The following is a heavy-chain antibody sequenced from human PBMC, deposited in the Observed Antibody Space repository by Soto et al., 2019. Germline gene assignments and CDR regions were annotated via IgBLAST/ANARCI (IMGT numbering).Heavy chain of an antibody. Sequence: QVQLVQSGPEVKKPGASVKVSCKASGYSFTTYGISWVRHAPGQGLGWMGWISGYNGQTNYAQKFRGRVTITTDTSTSTAYMEMRSLRSDDTATYYCARDGRKQLWVEGLNAMDVWGQGTTVTVSS. CDR1: GYSFTTYG. V-gene: IGHV1-18*01. CDR2: ISGYNGQT. J-gene: IGHJ6*02. D-gene: IGHD5-18*01. CDR3: ARDGRKQLWVEGLNAMDV.